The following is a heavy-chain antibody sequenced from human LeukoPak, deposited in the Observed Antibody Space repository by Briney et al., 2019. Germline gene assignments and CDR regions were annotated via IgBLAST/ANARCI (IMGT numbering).Heavy chain of an antibody. J-gene: IGHJ4*02. V-gene: IGHV3-15*07. D-gene: IGHD3-22*01. Sequence: GGSLRLSCAASGFTFSNAWMNWVRQALGKGLEWVGRIKSKTDGGTTDYAAPVKGRFTISRDDSKNTLYLQMNSLKTEDTAVYYCTTAFHDSSGYWHYWGQGTLVTVSS. CDR3: TTAFHDSSGYWHY. CDR2: IKSKTDGGTT. CDR1: GFTFSNAW.